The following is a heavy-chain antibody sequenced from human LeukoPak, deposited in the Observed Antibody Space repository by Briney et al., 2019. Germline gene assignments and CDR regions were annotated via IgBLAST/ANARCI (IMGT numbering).Heavy chain of an antibody. CDR2: ISYDGSQK. CDR3: AKDMGDCTNGVCYGPHFFDY. Sequence: GRSLRLSFAASGLTFSNYAMHWVRQAPGKGLEWVTIISYDGSQKYYADSVKGRFTISRDNSKNTLYLQMNSLRAEDTAVYYCAKDMGDCTNGVCYGPHFFDYWGQGTLVTVSS. V-gene: IGHV3-30-3*01. D-gene: IGHD2-8*01. J-gene: IGHJ4*02. CDR1: GLTFSNYA.